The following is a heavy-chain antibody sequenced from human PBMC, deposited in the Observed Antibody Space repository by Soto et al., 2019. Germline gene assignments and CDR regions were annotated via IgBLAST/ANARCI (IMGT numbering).Heavy chain of an antibody. CDR2: IYYSGST. J-gene: IGHJ4*02. V-gene: IGHV4-31*03. Sequence: PSETLSLTCTVSGGSISSGGYYWSWIRQHPGKGLEWIGYIYYSGSTYYNPSLKSRVTISVDTSKNQFSLKLSSVTAADTAVYYCARMDYYGSGSYYMADYWGQGTLVTVSS. CDR3: ARMDYYGSGSYYMADY. CDR1: GGSISSGGYY. D-gene: IGHD3-10*01.